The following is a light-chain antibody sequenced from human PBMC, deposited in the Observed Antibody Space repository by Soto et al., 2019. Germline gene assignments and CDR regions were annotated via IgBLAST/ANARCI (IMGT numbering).Light chain of an antibody. CDR1: QSVSSSY. CDR3: QHYGTSSRT. V-gene: IGKV3-20*01. Sequence: ILLSQYPGTMSLSPGERATLSCRASQSVSSSYLAWYQQKPGQAPRLLIFGASSRATDIPDRFSGSGSGTDFTLTIRRLEPEDFAVYYCQHYGTSSRTFGQGTKVDIK. J-gene: IGKJ1*01. CDR2: GAS.